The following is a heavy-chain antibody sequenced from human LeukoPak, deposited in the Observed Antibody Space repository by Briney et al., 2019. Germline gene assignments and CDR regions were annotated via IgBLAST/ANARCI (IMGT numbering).Heavy chain of an antibody. CDR1: GYTFTSYG. CDR3: ARGEDYYSSSWYGTPHLDY. Sequence: ASVKVSCKCSGYTFTSYGISWVRQAPGQGLEWMGWISAYNGNTNYAQKLQGRVTMTTDTSTSTAYMELRSLRSDDTAVYYCARGEDYYSSSWYGTPHLDYWGQGTLVTVSS. CDR2: ISAYNGNT. V-gene: IGHV1-18*01. D-gene: IGHD6-13*01. J-gene: IGHJ4*02.